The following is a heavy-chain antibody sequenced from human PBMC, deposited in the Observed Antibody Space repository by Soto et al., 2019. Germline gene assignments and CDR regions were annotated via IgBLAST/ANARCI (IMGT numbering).Heavy chain of an antibody. D-gene: IGHD3-22*01. CDR3: GRGEYYSDRCCYYHKTRVNSRLHAFDI. V-gene: IGHV4-34*01. Sequence: PAETLSLTCAVYGGSFSGYYWTWIRQPPGKGLEWIGEINHSGSTNYNPSLTNRVTISVDTSKNQFPLYLSSVTAADTAAYYCGRGEYYSDRCCYYHKTRVNSRLHAFDIWGQGTMVTVSS. CDR1: GGSFSGYY. J-gene: IGHJ3*02. CDR2: INHSGST.